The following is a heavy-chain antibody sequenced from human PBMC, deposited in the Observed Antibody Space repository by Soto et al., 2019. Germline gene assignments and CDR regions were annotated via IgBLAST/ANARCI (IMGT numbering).Heavy chain of an antibody. Sequence: PAGSLRLSCAASGFTFSSYAMIWVRQAPGKGLEWVSGISNSGGSTYYADSVKGRFTISRDNSKNTLYLQMNSLRVEDTAVYYCAKVASSSVKYYMDVWGKGTTVTVSS. V-gene: IGHV3-23*01. CDR1: GFTFSSYA. J-gene: IGHJ6*03. CDR2: ISNSGGST. CDR3: AKVASSSVKYYMDV. D-gene: IGHD6-6*01.